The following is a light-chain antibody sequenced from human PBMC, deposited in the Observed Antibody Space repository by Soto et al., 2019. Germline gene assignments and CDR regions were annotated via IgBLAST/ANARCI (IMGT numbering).Light chain of an antibody. CDR1: QSISSW. V-gene: IGKV1-5*03. CDR2: EAY. CDR3: QQYLDNWT. Sequence: DIQMTQSPSTLSASVGDRVTITCRASQSISSWLAWYQQKPGTAPKLLIYEAYTLQSGVPSRFSGSGSGTEFALSISILQPDDSATYYCQQYLDNWTFGQGTKVEIK. J-gene: IGKJ1*01.